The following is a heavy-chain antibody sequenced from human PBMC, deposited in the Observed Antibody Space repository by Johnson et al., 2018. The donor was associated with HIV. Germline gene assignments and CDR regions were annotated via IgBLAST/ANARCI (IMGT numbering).Heavy chain of an antibody. Sequence: VLLVESGGGLVQPGRSLRLSCAASGFTFDDYAMHWVRQAPGKGLEWVSGISWNSGSIGYADSVKGRFTISRDNSKNTLYLQMNSLRAEDTAVYYCARPADYGDYSRDAFDIWGQGTMVTVSS. D-gene: IGHD4-17*01. CDR2: ISWNSGSI. J-gene: IGHJ3*02. CDR1: GFTFDDYA. CDR3: ARPADYGDYSRDAFDI. V-gene: IGHV3-9*01.